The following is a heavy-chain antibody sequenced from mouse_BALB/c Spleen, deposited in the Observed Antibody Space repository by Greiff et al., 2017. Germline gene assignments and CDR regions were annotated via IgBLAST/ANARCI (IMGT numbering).Heavy chain of an antibody. J-gene: IGHJ3*01. CDR3: ARSIYYGYDGGFAY. V-gene: IGHV1-77*01. CDR2: IYPGSGST. CDR1: GYTFTDYV. Sequence: VQLQQSGPELVKPGASVKMSCKASGYTFTDYVISWVKQRTGQGLEWIGEIYPGSGSTYYNEKFKGKATLTADKSSNTAYMQLSSLTSEDSAVYFCARSIYYGYDGGFAYWGQGTLVTVSA. D-gene: IGHD2-2*01.